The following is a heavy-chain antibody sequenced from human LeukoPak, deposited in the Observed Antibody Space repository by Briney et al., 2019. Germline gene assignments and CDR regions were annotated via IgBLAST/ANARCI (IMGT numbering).Heavy chain of an antibody. V-gene: IGHV4-4*07. CDR3: ASTKPGIAVAGVFPRITYFDY. CDR1: GGSISSYY. D-gene: IGHD6-19*01. J-gene: IGHJ4*02. CDR2: IYTSGST. Sequence: SETLPLTCTVSGGSISSYYWSWIRQPAGKGLEWIGRIYTSGSTNYNPSLKSRVTMSVDTSKNQFSLKLSSVTAADTAVYYCASTKPGIAVAGVFPRITYFDYWGQGTLVTVSS.